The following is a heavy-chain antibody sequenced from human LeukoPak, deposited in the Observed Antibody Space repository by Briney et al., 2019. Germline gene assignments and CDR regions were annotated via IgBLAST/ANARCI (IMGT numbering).Heavy chain of an antibody. J-gene: IGHJ4*02. CDR3: AKDATETLYFDY. V-gene: IGHV3-30*02. CDR1: GFIFSNYG. CDR2: IRYDGSNK. D-gene: IGHD2-15*01. Sequence: GGSLRLSCAASGFIFSNYGMLWVRQAPGKGLEWVAFIRYDGSNKYYADSVKGRFTISRDNSKNTLYLQMNSLRAEDTAVYYCAKDATETLYFDYWGQGTLVTVSS.